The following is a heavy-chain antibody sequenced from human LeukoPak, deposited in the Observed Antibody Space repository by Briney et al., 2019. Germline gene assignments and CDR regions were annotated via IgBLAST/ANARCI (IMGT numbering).Heavy chain of an antibody. Sequence: ASVKVSCKASGYTFTSYGISCARQAPGQGVEWMGWISAYNGNTNYAQKLQGRVTMTTDTSTSTAYMELRSLRSDDTAVYYCARDAPRSGSIARFDYWGQGTLVTVSS. V-gene: IGHV1-18*01. CDR2: ISAYNGNT. J-gene: IGHJ4*02. D-gene: IGHD3-3*01. CDR1: GYTFTSYG. CDR3: ARDAPRSGSIARFDY.